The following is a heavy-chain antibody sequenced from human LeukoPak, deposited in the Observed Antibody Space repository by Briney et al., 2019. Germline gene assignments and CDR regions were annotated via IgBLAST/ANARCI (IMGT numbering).Heavy chain of an antibody. V-gene: IGHV3-7*01. J-gene: IGHJ4*02. D-gene: IGHD3-22*01. CDR3: ARDRGFDFDY. CDR2: IKQDGSEK. CDR1: GFTFSSDW. Sequence: GGSLRLSCAASGFTFSSDWMSWVRQAPGKGLEWVANIKQDGSEKYYVDSVKGRFTISRDNAKNSLYLQMNSLRAGDTAVYYCARDRGFDFDYWGQGTLVTVSS.